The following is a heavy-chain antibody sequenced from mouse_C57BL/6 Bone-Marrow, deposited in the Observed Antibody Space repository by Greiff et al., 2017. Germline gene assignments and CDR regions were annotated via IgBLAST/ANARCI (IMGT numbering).Heavy chain of an antibody. CDR2: ISSGSSTI. CDR3: ARKTLRGGYFDV. Sequence: EVQLVESGGGLVKPGGSLKLSCAASGFTFSDYGMHWVRQAPEKGLEWVAYISSGSSTIYYADTVKGRFTISRDNAKNTLFLQTTSLRSEDTAMYYCARKTLRGGYFDVWGTGTTVTVSS. D-gene: IGHD1-1*01. CDR1: GFTFSDYG. V-gene: IGHV5-17*01. J-gene: IGHJ1*03.